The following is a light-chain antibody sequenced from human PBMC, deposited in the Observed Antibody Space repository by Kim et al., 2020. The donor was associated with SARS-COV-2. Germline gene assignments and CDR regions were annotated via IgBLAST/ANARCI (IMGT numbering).Light chain of an antibody. Sequence: QSVLTQPPSASGTPGQRVTISCSGSSSNIGGNTVSWYQQLPGTAPKLLMYSNNQRPSGVPDRFSGSKSGTSASLAISGLQSEDEADYYCAAWDDSLNGWVFGGGTQLTVL. CDR3: AAWDDSLNGWV. CDR2: SNN. CDR1: SSNIGGNT. J-gene: IGLJ2*01. V-gene: IGLV1-44*01.